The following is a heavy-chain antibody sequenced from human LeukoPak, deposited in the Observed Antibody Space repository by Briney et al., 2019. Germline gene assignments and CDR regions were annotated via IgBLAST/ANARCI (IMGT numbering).Heavy chain of an antibody. D-gene: IGHD6-19*01. J-gene: IGHJ4*02. V-gene: IGHV4-59*12. CDR3: ARGGWSVDY. CDR2: IYYNGKT. CDR1: GGSMSSYY. Sequence: SETLSLTCTVSGGSMSSYYWSWIRQPPAKGLEWIGYIYYNGKTNYSPSLKSRVTISVDTSRNQFTLKLNSVTAADTAVYYCARGGWSVDYWGQGNLVTVSS.